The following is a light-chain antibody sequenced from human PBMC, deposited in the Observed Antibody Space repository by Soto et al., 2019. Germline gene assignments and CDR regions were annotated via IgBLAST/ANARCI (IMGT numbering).Light chain of an antibody. CDR1: QGISSS. J-gene: IGKJ5*01. Sequence: DIQLTQSPSFLSASVGDRVTLTCRASQGISSSLAWYQQTPGKAPNLLIYAASTLQSGVPSRFSGSGSGTEFTLTISSLQPEDFATYYCQQLSSYPFTFGQGTRLEIK. V-gene: IGKV1-9*01. CDR2: AAS. CDR3: QQLSSYPFT.